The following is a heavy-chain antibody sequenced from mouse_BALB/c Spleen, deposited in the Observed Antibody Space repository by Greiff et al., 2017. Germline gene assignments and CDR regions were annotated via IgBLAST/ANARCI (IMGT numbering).Heavy chain of an antibody. CDR2: ISSGGGST. V-gene: IGHV5-12-1*01. CDR1: GFAFSSYD. J-gene: IGHJ2*01. D-gene: IGHD2-2*01. Sequence: EVKLVESGGGLVKPGGSLKLSCAASGFAFSSYDMSWVRQTPEKRLEWVAYISSGGGSTYYPDTVKGRFTISRDNAKNTLYLQMSSLKSEDTAMYYCAREDYGSFDYWGQGTTLTVSS. CDR3: AREDYGSFDY.